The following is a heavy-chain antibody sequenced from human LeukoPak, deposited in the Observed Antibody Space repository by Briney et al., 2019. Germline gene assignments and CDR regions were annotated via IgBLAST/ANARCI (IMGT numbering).Heavy chain of an antibody. V-gene: IGHV3-7*01. CDR2: IKQDGSEK. J-gene: IGHJ6*03. Sequence: GGSLRLSCAASGFTFSSYWMSWARQAPGKGLEWVANIKQDGSEKYYVDSVKGRFTISRDNAKNSLYLQMNSLRAEDTAVYYCARGVEGDYEPYYMDVWGKGTTVTVSS. D-gene: IGHD3-22*01. CDR3: ARGVEGDYEPYYMDV. CDR1: GFTFSSYW.